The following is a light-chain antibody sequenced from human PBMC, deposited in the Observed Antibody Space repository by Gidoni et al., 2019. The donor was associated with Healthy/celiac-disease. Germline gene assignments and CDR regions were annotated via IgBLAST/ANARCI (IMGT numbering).Light chain of an antibody. V-gene: IGKV1-5*03. CDR1: PSISSW. CDR2: KAS. CDR3: QQYNSYSST. Sequence: DIQITPSPSTLSASVGDRVTITCRASPSISSWLAWYQQKPGKAPKLLIYKASSLESGVPSRFSGSGSGTEFTLTISSLQPDDFATYYCQQYNSYSSTFGGGTKVEIK. J-gene: IGKJ4*01.